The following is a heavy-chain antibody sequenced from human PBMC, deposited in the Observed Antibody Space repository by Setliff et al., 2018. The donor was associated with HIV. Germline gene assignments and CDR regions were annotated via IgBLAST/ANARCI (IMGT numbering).Heavy chain of an antibody. J-gene: IGHJ4*02. D-gene: IGHD3-22*01. CDR3: ARESNTYYYDSCGYYYDY. V-gene: IGHV1-18*01. CDR2: ISAYNGNT. CDR1: GYTFTSYG. Sequence: ASVKVSCKASGYTFTSYGISWVRQAPGQGLEWMGWISAYNGNTNYAQKLQGRVTMTTDTSTTTAYMELRSLRSDDTAVYYCARESNTYYYDSCGYYYDYWGQGTLVTVSS.